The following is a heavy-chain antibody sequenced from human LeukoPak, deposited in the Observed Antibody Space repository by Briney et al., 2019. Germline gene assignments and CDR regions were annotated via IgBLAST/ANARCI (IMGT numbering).Heavy chain of an antibody. CDR3: AKMFGDIVVVPAAIPAGNWFDP. CDR2: ISGSGGST. J-gene: IGHJ5*02. D-gene: IGHD2-2*02. Sequence: GGSLRLSCAASGFTFSSYAMSWVRQAPGKGLEWVSAISGSGGSTYYADSVKGRFTISRDNSKNTLYLQMNSLRAEGTAVYYCAKMFGDIVVVPAAIPAGNWFDPWGQGTLVTVSS. V-gene: IGHV3-23*01. CDR1: GFTFSSYA.